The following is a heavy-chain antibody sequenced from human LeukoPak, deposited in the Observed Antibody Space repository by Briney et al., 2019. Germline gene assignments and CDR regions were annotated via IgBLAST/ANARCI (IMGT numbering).Heavy chain of an antibody. CDR2: IDSSGGGI. D-gene: IGHD1-26*01. V-gene: IGHV3-23*01. CDR3: GKYSGSGSRHFDY. J-gene: IGHJ4*02. Sequence: GGSLRLSCAASGFTFSNYAMTWVRQAPGKGLEWVAVIDSSGGGIYYADSVKGRFTISRDNSKDTLYLQMNSLRAEDTAVFYCGKYSGSGSRHFDYWGQGTLVTVSS. CDR1: GFTFSNYA.